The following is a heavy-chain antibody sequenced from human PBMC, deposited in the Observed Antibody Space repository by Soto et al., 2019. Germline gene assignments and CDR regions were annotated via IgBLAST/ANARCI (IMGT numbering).Heavy chain of an antibody. CDR1: GFTFGNYW. CDR3: ARDWWFDP. CDR2: VSPDGRTA. J-gene: IGHJ5*02. V-gene: IGHV3-74*01. Sequence: GGSLRLSCAVSGFTFGNYWMHWVRQAPGKGLVWVSRVSPDGRTATYADSVKGRFTISRDNAKSTLYLQMNSLRAEATAVYYCARDWWFDPWGQGTLVTVSS.